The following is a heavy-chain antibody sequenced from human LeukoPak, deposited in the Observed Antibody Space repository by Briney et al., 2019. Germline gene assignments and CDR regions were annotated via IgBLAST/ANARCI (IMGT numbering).Heavy chain of an antibody. CDR2: ISSSSTYI. Sequence: GGSLRLSCAASGFTFSSYCMNWVRQAPGKGREWVSSISSSSTYIYYADSVEGRFTISRDNAKNSLYLQMNSLRTEDTAVYYCARAATTVTAFGMDVWGQGTTVTVSS. D-gene: IGHD4-17*01. J-gene: IGHJ6*02. CDR3: ARAATTVTAFGMDV. CDR1: GFTFSSYC. V-gene: IGHV3-21*01.